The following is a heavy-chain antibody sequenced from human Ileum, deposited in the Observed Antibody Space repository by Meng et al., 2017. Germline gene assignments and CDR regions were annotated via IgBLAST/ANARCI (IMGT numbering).Heavy chain of an antibody. V-gene: IGHV4-61*02. CDR3: ARQVTGTTPYYFDY. Sequence: SETLSLTCSVSGGSISYTTYYWSWIRQPAGKGLEWIGRIYASGNINYNPSLKSRVTISLDTSKNQFSLQLNSVTAADTAIYYCARQVTGTTPYYFDYWGHGLLVTVSS. CDR2: IYASGNI. D-gene: IGHD1-20*01. CDR1: GGSISYTTYY. J-gene: IGHJ4*01.